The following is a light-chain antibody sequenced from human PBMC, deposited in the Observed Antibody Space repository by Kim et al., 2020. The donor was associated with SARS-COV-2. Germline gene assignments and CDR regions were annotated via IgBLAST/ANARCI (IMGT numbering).Light chain of an antibody. CDR1: SLRSYY. CDR2: GKN. J-gene: IGLJ2*01. V-gene: IGLV3-19*01. CDR3: NSRDSNDNVV. Sequence: SSELTQDPAVSVAFGQTVRITCQGDSLRSYYATWYQQKPGQAPIVVIYGKNNRPSGIPDRFSGSSSGNTASLTITGTQAGDEADYYCNSRDSNDNVVFGGGTKLTVL.